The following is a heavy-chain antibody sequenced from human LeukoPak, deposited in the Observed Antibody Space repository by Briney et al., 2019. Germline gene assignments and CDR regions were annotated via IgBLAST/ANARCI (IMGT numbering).Heavy chain of an antibody. CDR1: GGSISSGGYS. J-gene: IGHJ5*02. V-gene: IGHV4-61*02. CDR3: ARVGYCSSTSCYTWFDP. CDR2: IYISGST. D-gene: IGHD2-2*02. Sequence: SQTLSLTCAVSGGSISSGGYSWSWIRQTAGKGLEWIGRIYISGSTNYNPSLKSRVTISLDTSKSQFSLKLSSVTAADTAVYYCARVGYCSSTSCYTWFDPWGQGTLVTVSS.